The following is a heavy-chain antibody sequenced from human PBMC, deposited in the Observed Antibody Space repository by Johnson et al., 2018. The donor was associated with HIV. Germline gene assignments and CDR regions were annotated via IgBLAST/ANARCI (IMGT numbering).Heavy chain of an antibody. Sequence: VHLVESGGGLVQPGGSLRLSCAASGFTVSSNYWMHWVRQAPGKGLVWVSRVNSDGSSLSYADSVKGRFTISRDNAKNSLYLQMNSLRAEDTAVYYCARAMYTSGWSYDAFDIWGQGTKVTVSS. CDR1: GFTVSSNYW. D-gene: IGHD6-19*01. V-gene: IGHV3-74*02. CDR3: ARAMYTSGWSYDAFDI. CDR2: VNSDGSSL. J-gene: IGHJ3*02.